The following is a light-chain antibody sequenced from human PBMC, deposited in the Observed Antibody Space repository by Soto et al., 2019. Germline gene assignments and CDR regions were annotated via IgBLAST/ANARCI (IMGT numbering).Light chain of an antibody. V-gene: IGKV3-20*01. CDR2: ATS. J-gene: IGKJ2*01. CDR1: QSVSSSC. CDR3: QHYGYSPPYT. Sequence: EIVLTQSPGTLSLSPGERATLSCMASQSVSSSCFTWFQQKPGPAPRLLIYATSSRATGIPDRFSVSGAGTDFTPTISRLEPEDCAVYYCQHYGYSPPYTFGQGTKVEIK.